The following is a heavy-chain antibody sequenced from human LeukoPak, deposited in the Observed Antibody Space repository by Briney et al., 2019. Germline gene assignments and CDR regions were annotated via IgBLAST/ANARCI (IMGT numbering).Heavy chain of an antibody. CDR2: ISSYNGNT. CDR3: ARGDYGDY. CDR1: GYTFTTDG. V-gene: IGHV1-18*01. Sequence: ASVKVSCKASGYTFTTDGISWGRQAPGQGLEWMGWISSYNGNTNYAQKLQGRVTMTTDTSTSTAYMELRSLISDDTAVYYCARGDYGDYWGQGTLVTVSS. J-gene: IGHJ4*02.